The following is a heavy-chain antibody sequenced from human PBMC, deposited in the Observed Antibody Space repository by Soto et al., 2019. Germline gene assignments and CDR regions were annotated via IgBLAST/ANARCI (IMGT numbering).Heavy chain of an antibody. CDR2: IYYSGNT. CDR3: ARSGYNWKAIRFDS. V-gene: IGHV4-59*08. CDR1: GGLLGTYY. J-gene: IGHJ4*02. Sequence: SETLSVPWTLSGGLLGTYYWSWIRQPPGKGLEWIGYIYYSGNTNYNPSLKSRVTISVDASKNQFSLKLSSVTAADTALYYCARSGYNWKAIRFDSWGQGTLVTVSS. D-gene: IGHD1-20*01.